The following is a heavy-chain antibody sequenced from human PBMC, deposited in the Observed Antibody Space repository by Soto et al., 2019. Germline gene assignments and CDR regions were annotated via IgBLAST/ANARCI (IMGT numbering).Heavy chain of an antibody. D-gene: IGHD6-13*01. CDR2: INPNSGGT. Sequence: QVQLVQSGAEVKKPGASVKVSCKASGYTFTGYYMHWVRQAPGQGLEWMGWINPNSGGTNYAQKFQGWVTMTRDTSISTAYMELSRLRSDDTAVYYCARGYPGIAAAGTNLYYYYYYGMDVWGQGTTVTVPS. CDR1: GYTFTGYY. J-gene: IGHJ6*02. V-gene: IGHV1-2*04. CDR3: ARGYPGIAAAGTNLYYYYYYGMDV.